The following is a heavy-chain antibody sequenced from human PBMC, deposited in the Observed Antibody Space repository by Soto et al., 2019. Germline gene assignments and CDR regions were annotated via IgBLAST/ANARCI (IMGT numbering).Heavy chain of an antibody. CDR2: IIPIFGTA. CDR3: ARGALGYCSGGSCYLSWFDP. J-gene: IGHJ5*02. V-gene: IGHV1-69*06. CDR1: GGTFSSYA. D-gene: IGHD2-15*01. Sequence: QVQLVQSGAEVKKPGSSVKVSCKASGGTFSSYAISWVRQAPGQGLEWMGGIIPIFGTANYAQNFQGRVTITADKSTSTAYMELSSLRSEDMAVYYCARGALGYCSGGSCYLSWFDPWGQGTLVTVSS.